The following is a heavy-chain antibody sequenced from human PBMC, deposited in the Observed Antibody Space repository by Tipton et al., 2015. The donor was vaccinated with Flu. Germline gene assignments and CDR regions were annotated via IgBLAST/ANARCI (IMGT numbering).Heavy chain of an antibody. CDR2: IHYSGSP. Sequence: PGLVKPSGTLSLTCTVSGDSMRSDYFWAWIRQAPGKGLEWIGNIHYSGSPHYNQSLKSRVTISVDTSKNQFYLEMRSVTAADMAVYYCARRDFSNYVSDPKNWFDRRGQGTLVIVSS. CDR3: ARRDFSNYVSDPKNWFDR. CDR1: GDSMRSDYF. V-gene: IGHV4-38-2*02. J-gene: IGHJ5*02. D-gene: IGHD4-11*01.